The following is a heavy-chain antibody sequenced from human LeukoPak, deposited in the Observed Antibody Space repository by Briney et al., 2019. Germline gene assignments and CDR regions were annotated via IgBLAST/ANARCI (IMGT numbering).Heavy chain of an antibody. CDR1: RFTFRSYA. Sequence: QTGGSLRLSCAASRFTFRSYAMHWVRQAPGKGLEWAAVITYDGSQIYYADSVKGRFTISRDNSRNTLHLQMNSLRPEDTAVYYCAKDRQRYCSSTSCYWIDYWGQGTLVTVSS. V-gene: IGHV3-30*18. CDR3: AKDRQRYCSSTSCYWIDY. J-gene: IGHJ4*02. D-gene: IGHD2-2*01. CDR2: ITYDGSQI.